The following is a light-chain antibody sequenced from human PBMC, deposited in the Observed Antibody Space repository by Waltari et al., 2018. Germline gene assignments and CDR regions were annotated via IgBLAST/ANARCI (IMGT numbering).Light chain of an antibody. J-gene: IGLJ3*02. CDR1: SGHSSNI. V-gene: IGLV4-69*01. CDR2: VNSDGSH. Sequence: QLVVTQSPSASAPLGASVKLTCTLSSGHSSNIVAWLQQRPEKGPRYLMKVNSDGSHIKGAKIPDRFSGSSSGAERYLTISSLQSDDEADYYCQTGGHGTWVFGGGTTLTVL. CDR3: QTGGHGTWV.